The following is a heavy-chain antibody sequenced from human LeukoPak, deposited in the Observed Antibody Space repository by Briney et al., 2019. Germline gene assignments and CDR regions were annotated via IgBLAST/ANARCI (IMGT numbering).Heavy chain of an antibody. J-gene: IGHJ5*02. CDR2: ISYDGSNK. V-gene: IGHV3-30-3*01. D-gene: IGHD6-6*01. Sequence: PGGSLRLSCAASGFTFSSYAMHWVRQAPGKGLEWVAVISYDGSNKYYADSVKGQFTISRDNSKNTLYLQMNSLRAEDTAVYYCARGPPIIAARWKNWFDPWGQGTLVTVSS. CDR3: ARGPPIIAARWKNWFDP. CDR1: GFTFSSYA.